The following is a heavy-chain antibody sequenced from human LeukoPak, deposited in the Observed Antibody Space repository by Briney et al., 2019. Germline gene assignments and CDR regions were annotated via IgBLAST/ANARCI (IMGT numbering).Heavy chain of an antibody. CDR1: GFSFSNHW. D-gene: IGHD2-15*01. CDR2: ITSDGYTT. CDR3: ARGTNLRYCSGGGCYSDPYYYGMDV. V-gene: IGHV3-74*01. Sequence: GGSLRLSCAASGFSFSNHWMHWVRQVPGEGLVWVSRITSDGYTTNYADSVKGRFTISRDNSKNALYLQMNNLRAEDTAVFYCARGTNLRYCSGGGCYSDPYYYGMDVWGQGTTVTVSS. J-gene: IGHJ6*02.